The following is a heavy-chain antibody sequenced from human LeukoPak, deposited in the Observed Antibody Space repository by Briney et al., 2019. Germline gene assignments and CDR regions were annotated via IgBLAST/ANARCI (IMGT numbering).Heavy chain of an antibody. Sequence: SETLSLTCTVSGGSISSYYWSWIRQPAGKGLEWIGRIYTSGSTNYNPSLKSRVTMSVDTSKNQFSLKLSSVTAADTAVYYCARDRRDSGLISSSGYYYGMDVWGQGTTVTVSS. J-gene: IGHJ6*02. CDR2: IYTSGST. D-gene: IGHD5-12*01. CDR3: ARDRRDSGLISSSGYYYGMDV. CDR1: GGSISSYY. V-gene: IGHV4-4*07.